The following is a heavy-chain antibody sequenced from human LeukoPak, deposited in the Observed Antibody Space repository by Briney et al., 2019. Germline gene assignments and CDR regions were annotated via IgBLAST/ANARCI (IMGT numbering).Heavy chain of an antibody. Sequence: GGSLRLSCAASGFTFSSYWMNWARQAPGKGLEWVASINHNGNVNYYVDSVKGRFTISRDNAKNSLYLQMNSLRAEDTAVYYCAREAAMIVVVIGAFDIWGQGTMVTVSS. CDR2: INHNGNVN. CDR3: AREAAMIVVVIGAFDI. D-gene: IGHD3-22*01. J-gene: IGHJ3*02. CDR1: GFTFSSYW. V-gene: IGHV3-7*03.